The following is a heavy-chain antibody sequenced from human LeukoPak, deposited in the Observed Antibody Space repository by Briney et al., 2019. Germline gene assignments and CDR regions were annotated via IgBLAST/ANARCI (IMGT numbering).Heavy chain of an antibody. Sequence: ASVKVSCKASGYTFTSYYMHWVRQAPGQGLEWMGIINPSGGSTSYAQKFQGRVTMTRDTSTSTVYMELSSLRSEDTAVYYCATATQLRYFDWYTPYWGQGTLVTVSS. D-gene: IGHD3-9*01. CDR3: ATATQLRYFDWYTPY. CDR1: GYTFTSYY. J-gene: IGHJ4*02. V-gene: IGHV1-46*01. CDR2: INPSGGST.